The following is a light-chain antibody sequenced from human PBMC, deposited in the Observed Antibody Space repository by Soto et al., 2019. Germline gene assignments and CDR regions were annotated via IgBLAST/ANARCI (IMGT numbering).Light chain of an antibody. CDR1: SSDIGGYNC. CDR3: SSHTRRSTYV. Sequence: QSALTQPASVSGSPGQSITISCTGTSSDIGGYNCVSWCQQHPFKAPKLIIFEVNNRPSGVSNRFSGSKSGNTASLTISGLQAEDEADYYCSSHTRRSTYVFGTGTKVTVL. V-gene: IGLV2-14*01. CDR2: EVN. J-gene: IGLJ1*01.